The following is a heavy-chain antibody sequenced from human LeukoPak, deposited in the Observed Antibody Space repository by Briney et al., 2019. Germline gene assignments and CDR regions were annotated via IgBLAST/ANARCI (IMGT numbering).Heavy chain of an antibody. Sequence: GASVKVSCKASGYTFTSNYMLWVRQAPGQGLEWMGIINPSGGSTSYAQKFQGRVTMTRDTSTNTVYMELSSLRSEDTAVYYCARGVEMATMVWGQGTLVTVSS. CDR3: ARGVEMATMV. J-gene: IGHJ4*02. CDR2: INPSGGST. CDR1: GYTFTSNY. V-gene: IGHV1-46*01. D-gene: IGHD5-24*01.